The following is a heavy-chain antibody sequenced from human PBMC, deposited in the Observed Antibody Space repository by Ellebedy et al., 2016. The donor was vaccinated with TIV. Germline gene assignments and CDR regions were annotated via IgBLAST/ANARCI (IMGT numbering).Heavy chain of an antibody. V-gene: IGHV1-24*01. D-gene: IGHD3/OR15-3a*01. CDR3: SRVDLGLAFHY. J-gene: IGHJ4*02. CDR2: FDPEDGER. CDR1: GYTLTELS. Sequence: ASVKVSCKVSGYTLTELSMHWVRQAPGKGLEWMGGFDPEDGERIYGQKFQGRVTMTEDISTDTAYMELSSLTSEDTAVYYCSRVDLGLAFHYWGRGTLVTVSS.